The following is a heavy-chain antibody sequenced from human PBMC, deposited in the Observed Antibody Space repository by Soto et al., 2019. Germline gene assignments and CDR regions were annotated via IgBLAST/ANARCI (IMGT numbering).Heavy chain of an antibody. CDR1: GGSISSSNYY. CDR3: ARLRAGPDNGWYWAFDY. J-gene: IGHJ4*02. Sequence: SETLSLTCVVSGGSISSSNYYWGWIRQLPGKGLELIGNIYYSGNTYYNPSLKSRVTISVDTSKSQFSLKLSSVTAADTAVYYCARLRAGPDNGWYWAFDYWGQGTLVTVSS. V-gene: IGHV4-39*01. CDR2: IYYSGNT. D-gene: IGHD6-19*01.